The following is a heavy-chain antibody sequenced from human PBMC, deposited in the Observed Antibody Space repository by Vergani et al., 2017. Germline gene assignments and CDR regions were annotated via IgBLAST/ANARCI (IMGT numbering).Heavy chain of an antibody. CDR3: ARGASGDYVSSFDY. CDR2: IKQDGSEK. J-gene: IGHJ4*02. V-gene: IGHV3-7*01. D-gene: IGHD4-17*01. Sequence: EVQLVESGGGLVQPGGSLRLSCAASGFTFSNYWMSWVRQAPGKGLEWVANIKQDGSEKYYVDSVKGRFTISRDNAKKSLYLQMNSLRAEDTAVYYCARGASGDYVSSFDYWGQGTLVTVSS. CDR1: GFTFSNYW.